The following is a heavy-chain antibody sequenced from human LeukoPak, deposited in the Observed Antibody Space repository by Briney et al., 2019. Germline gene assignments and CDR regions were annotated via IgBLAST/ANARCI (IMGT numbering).Heavy chain of an antibody. Sequence: TGGSLRLSCAASGFTLSSYSMNWVRQAPGKGLEWVSSISSSSTYIYQADSVKGRFTISRDNAKNSLFLQMNSLRADDTAVYYCARAVEMTTIIASDIWGQGTLVTVSS. V-gene: IGHV3-21*01. CDR3: ARAVEMTTIIASDI. CDR1: GFTLSSYS. CDR2: ISSSSTYI. D-gene: IGHD5-24*01. J-gene: IGHJ3*02.